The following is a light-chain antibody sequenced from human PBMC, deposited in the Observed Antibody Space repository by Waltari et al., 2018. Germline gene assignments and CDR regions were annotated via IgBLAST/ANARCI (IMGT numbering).Light chain of an antibody. CDR3: SSYTTGSTRYV. V-gene: IGLV2-14*03. CDR2: DVN. J-gene: IGLJ1*01. CDR1: SSDIGAYNF. Sequence: QSALTQPASVSGSPGQSITISCTGTSSDIGAYNFVSWYQKHPGKAPKFMIYDVNNRPSRVSSRFSGSKSANTASLTISGLQAEDEADYYCSSYTTGSTRYVFGSGTKVTVL.